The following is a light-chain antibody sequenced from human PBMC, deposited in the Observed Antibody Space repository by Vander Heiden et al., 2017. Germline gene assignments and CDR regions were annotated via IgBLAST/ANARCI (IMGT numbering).Light chain of an antibody. CDR3: QQGYSTPLT. V-gene: IGKV1-39*01. CDR1: QSISSY. CDR2: AAS. Sequence: RVTITCRASQSISSYLNWYQQKPGKAPKLLIYAASSLQSGVPSRFSGSGSGTDFTLTISSLQPEDFATYYCQQGYSTPLTFGGGTKVEIK. J-gene: IGKJ4*01.